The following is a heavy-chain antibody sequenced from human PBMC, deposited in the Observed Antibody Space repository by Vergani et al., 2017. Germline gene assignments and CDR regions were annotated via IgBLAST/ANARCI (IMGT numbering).Heavy chain of an antibody. CDR1: GFTFSSYA. CDR3: AKGWENIVVVPAAIRSQLSGY. D-gene: IGHD2-2*01. CDR2: ISGRGGST. Sequence: EVQLLESGGGLVQPGGSLRLSCAASGFTFSSYAMSWVRQAPGKGLEWVSAISGRGGSTYYADSVKGRFTISRDNSKNTLYLQMNSLRAEDTAVYYCAKGWENIVVVPAAIRSQLSGYWGQGTLVTVSS. J-gene: IGHJ4*02. V-gene: IGHV3-23*01.